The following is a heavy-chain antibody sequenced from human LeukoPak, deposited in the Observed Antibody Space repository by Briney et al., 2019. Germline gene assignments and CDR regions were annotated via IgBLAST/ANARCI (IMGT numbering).Heavy chain of an antibody. CDR2: IQYDGSNT. Sequence: GGSLRLSCAASGFVFSNHGFHWVRQAPGKGLEWVAFIQYDGSNTYHADSMKGRFTISRDNSKNTLYLQMNSLRADDTAFYYCAKDPQASYYFDYWGQGTLVIVSS. J-gene: IGHJ4*02. CDR1: GFVFSNHG. V-gene: IGHV3-30*02. CDR3: AKDPQASYYFDY.